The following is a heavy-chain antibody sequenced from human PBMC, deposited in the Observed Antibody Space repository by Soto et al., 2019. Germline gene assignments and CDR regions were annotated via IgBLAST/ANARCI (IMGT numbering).Heavy chain of an antibody. V-gene: IGHV3-20*04. CDR1: GFSFVDYG. Sequence: GGSLRLSCVASGFSFVDYGMSWVRHAPGKGLEWVSSINWNGDSTHYGDSVKGRFTISRDNAKNSLYLQMNSLRVEDTALFYCARVPDYGGTSYFDFWGQGTLVTVSS. CDR2: INWNGDST. CDR3: ARVPDYGGTSYFDF. D-gene: IGHD4-17*01. J-gene: IGHJ4*02.